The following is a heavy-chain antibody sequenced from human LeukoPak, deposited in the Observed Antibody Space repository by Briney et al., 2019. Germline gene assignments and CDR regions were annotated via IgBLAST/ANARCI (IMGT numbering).Heavy chain of an antibody. V-gene: IGHV6-1*01. J-gene: IGHJ2*01. CDR1: GDSVSINSAS. CDR2: AFFRSHWYS. Sequence: SQTLSLTCVISGDSVSINSASWNWIRQSPSRGLEWLGRAFFRSHWYSDYTVSVRSRITINLDTSKNQFSLQLNSVTPEDTAVYYCARVGAKLTGVGWYLDLWGRGTLVTVSS. D-gene: IGHD3-9*01. CDR3: ARVGAKLTGVGWYLDL.